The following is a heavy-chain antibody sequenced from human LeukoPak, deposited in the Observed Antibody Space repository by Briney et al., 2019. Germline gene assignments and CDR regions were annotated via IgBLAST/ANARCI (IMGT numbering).Heavy chain of an antibody. J-gene: IGHJ4*02. CDR2: IYYSGST. V-gene: IGHV4-39*01. D-gene: IGHD3-22*01. Sequence: PSETLSLTCTVSAGSISSSSYSWGWIRQPPGKGLEWIGSIYYSGSTYYNPSLKSRVTISVDTSKNQFSLKLSSVTAADTAVYYCARRETSDNYSYYFDYWGQGTLVTVSS. CDR1: AGSISSSSYS. CDR3: ARRETSDNYSYYFDY.